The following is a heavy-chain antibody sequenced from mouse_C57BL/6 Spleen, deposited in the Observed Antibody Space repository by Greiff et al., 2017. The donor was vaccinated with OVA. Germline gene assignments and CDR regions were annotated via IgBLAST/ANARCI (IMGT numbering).Heavy chain of an antibody. V-gene: IGHV1-82*01. J-gene: IGHJ4*01. Sequence: VKLQESGPELVKPGASVKISCKASGYAFSSSWMNWVKQRPGKGLEWIGRIYPGDGDTNYNGKFKGKATLTADKSSSTAYMQLSSLTSEDSAVYFCARRDYYGRDAMDYWGQGTSVTVSS. CDR2: IYPGDGDT. CDR1: GYAFSSSW. CDR3: ARRDYYGRDAMDY. D-gene: IGHD1-1*01.